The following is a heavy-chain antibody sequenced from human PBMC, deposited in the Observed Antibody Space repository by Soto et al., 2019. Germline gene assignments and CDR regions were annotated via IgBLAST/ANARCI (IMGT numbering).Heavy chain of an antibody. CDR1: GGSISSGGYY. CDR2: IYYSGST. J-gene: IGHJ3*01. D-gene: IGHD2-15*01. Sequence: QVQLQESGPGLVKPSQTLSLTCTVSGGSISSGGYYWSWIRQHPGKGLEWIGYIYYSGSTYYNPSLKSRVTLTGETSKNPFSLKLSSVTAADTAVYYCARDNGCSGGSCYSAGAFDLWCQGTMVTVSS. V-gene: IGHV4-31*03. CDR3: ARDNGCSGGSCYSAGAFDL.